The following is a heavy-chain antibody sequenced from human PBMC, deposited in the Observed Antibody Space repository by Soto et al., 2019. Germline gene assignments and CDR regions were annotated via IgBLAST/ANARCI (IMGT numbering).Heavy chain of an antibody. D-gene: IGHD6-19*01. Sequence: SDTLSLTCTVSGGSISSYYWSWIRQPPGKGLEWFGYIYYSGSTNYNPSLKSRVTISVDTSKNQFSLKLSSVTAADTAVYYCARGEAVAFYYYGMDVGGQGTTVTVSS. CDR2: IYYSGST. CDR3: ARGEAVAFYYYGMDV. J-gene: IGHJ6*02. V-gene: IGHV4-59*01. CDR1: GGSISSYY.